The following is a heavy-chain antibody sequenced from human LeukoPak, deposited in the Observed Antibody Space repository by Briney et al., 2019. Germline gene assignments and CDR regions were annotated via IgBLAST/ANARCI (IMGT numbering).Heavy chain of an antibody. V-gene: IGHV1-3*01. CDR2: INAGNGNT. J-gene: IGHJ4*02. CDR3: ARVSQQLVWGFDY. Sequence: ASVKVSCKASGYTFASYAMHWVRQAPGQRLEWMGWINAGNGNTKYSQKFQGRVTITRDTSASTAYMELSSLRSEDTAVYYCARVSQQLVWGFDYWGQGTLVTVSS. D-gene: IGHD6-13*01. CDR1: GYTFASYA.